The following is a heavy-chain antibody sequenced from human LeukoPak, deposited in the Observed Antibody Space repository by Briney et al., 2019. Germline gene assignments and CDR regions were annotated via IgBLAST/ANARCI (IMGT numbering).Heavy chain of an antibody. CDR1: GYSFTSYW. V-gene: IGHV5-51*01. Sequence: GESLKISCKGSGYSFTSYWIGWVRQMPGKGLEWMGIIYPGDSDTRYSPSFQGQVTISADKSISTAYLQWSSLKASDTAMYYCARISSSWPTYYYYMDVWGKGTTVTVS. J-gene: IGHJ6*03. D-gene: IGHD6-13*01. CDR2: IYPGDSDT. CDR3: ARISSSWPTYYYYMDV.